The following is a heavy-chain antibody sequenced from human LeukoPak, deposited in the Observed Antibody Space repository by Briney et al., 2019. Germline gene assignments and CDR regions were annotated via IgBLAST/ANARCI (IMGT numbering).Heavy chain of an antibody. Sequence: SETLSLTCTVSGGSIRITSYYWGWIRQSPGREPEWIGSIYFSGRTHYNPSLESRVTISVGTSNNQFSLRLNSVTAADTAVYYCARGGSYWDSWGQGTLVTVSS. CDR1: GGSIRITSYY. J-gene: IGHJ4*02. CDR2: IYFSGRT. D-gene: IGHD3-10*01. CDR3: ARGGSYWDS. V-gene: IGHV4-39*07.